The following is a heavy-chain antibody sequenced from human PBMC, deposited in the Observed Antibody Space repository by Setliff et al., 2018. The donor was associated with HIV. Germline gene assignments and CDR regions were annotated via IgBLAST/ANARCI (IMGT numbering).Heavy chain of an antibody. CDR2: IYSSGTT. Sequence: SETLSLTCTVSDGSFSSSTYSWGWIRQPPGVGLEWIVSIYSSGTTDYNPSLKSRVAMSVDTARSQFSLKLRSVTAADTAVYYCARHKTNYDCYAFDVWGQGIMVSV. CDR3: ARHKTNYDCYAFDV. CDR1: DGSFSSSTYS. J-gene: IGHJ3*01. V-gene: IGHV4-39*01. D-gene: IGHD3-3*01.